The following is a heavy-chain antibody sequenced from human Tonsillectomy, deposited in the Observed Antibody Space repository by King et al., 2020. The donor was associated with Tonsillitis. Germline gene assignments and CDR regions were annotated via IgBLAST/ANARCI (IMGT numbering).Heavy chain of an antibody. V-gene: IGHV3-48*02. Sequence: VQLVESGGGLVQPGGSLRLSCAASGFTFSSYSMNWVRQAPGKGLEWVSYISSSSSTKYYGDSVKGRFTISRDNAKNSLYLQMNRLRDEDTAVYYCARDRRITMIVVVTLDAFDIWGQGTMVTVSS. CDR3: ARDRRITMIVVVTLDAFDI. CDR2: ISSSSSTK. J-gene: IGHJ3*02. CDR1: GFTFSSYS. D-gene: IGHD3-22*01.